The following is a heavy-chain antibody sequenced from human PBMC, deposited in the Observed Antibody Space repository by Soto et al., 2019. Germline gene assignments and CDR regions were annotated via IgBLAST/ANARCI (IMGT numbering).Heavy chain of an antibody. CDR2: MNPNSGNT. Sequence: GASVKVSCKASGYTFTSYDINWVRQATGQGLEWMGWMNPNSGNTGYAQKFQGRVTMTRNTSISTAYMELSSLRSEDTAVYYCARDGSRDDFWSGYYPLPANLYYYYYMDVWGKGTTVTVSS. CDR3: ARDGSRDDFWSGYYPLPANLYYYYYMDV. V-gene: IGHV1-8*01. D-gene: IGHD3-3*01. J-gene: IGHJ6*03. CDR1: GYTFTSYD.